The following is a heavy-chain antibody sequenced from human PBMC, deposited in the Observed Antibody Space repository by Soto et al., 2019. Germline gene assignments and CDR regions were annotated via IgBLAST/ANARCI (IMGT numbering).Heavy chain of an antibody. J-gene: IGHJ6*03. CDR2: IGAAGDT. CDR3: ARGIGRYYYMDV. V-gene: IGHV3-13*01. CDR1: GVTFSSYD. D-gene: IGHD2-15*01. Sequence: GGSLRLSCAAYGVTFSSYDMHWFRQATGKGLEWVSTIGAAGDTSYPGSVKGRFTISRENARNSLYLQMNSLRAGGTAVYYCARGIGRYYYMDVWGKGTTVTVS.